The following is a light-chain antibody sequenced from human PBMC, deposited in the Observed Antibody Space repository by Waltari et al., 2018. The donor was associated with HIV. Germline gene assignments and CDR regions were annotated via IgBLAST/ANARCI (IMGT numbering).Light chain of an antibody. V-gene: IGKV3-11*01. CDR2: DAS. CDR1: QSVSPF. J-gene: IGKJ5*01. Sequence: IVLTQSPAILSLSPGERATLSCRASQSVSPFLAWYQQKPGQAPRLLIYDASSRATGIPARFSGSGSGTDFTLTISSLEPEDFAVYYCQQRSNWPFTFGQGTRLEIK. CDR3: QQRSNWPFT.